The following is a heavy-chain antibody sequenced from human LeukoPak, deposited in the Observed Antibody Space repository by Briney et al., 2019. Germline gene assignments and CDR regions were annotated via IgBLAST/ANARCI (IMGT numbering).Heavy chain of an antibody. Sequence: PGGSLRLSCAVSGFTVYNNFMHWVRQVPGNGLQWVSLIYSNGDTRYAGSVKGRFTISRDKSTNTLYLQMNGLRAEDTAFYYCATRSVSAPTWGQGILVTVSS. V-gene: IGHV3-53*01. CDR3: ATRSVSAPT. J-gene: IGHJ5*02. CDR1: GFTVYNNF. CDR2: IYSNGDT. D-gene: IGHD6-19*01.